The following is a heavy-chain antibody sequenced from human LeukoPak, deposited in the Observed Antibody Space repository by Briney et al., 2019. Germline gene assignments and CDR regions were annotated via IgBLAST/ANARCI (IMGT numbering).Heavy chain of an antibody. D-gene: IGHD5-24*01. J-gene: IGHJ6*02. CDR2: LNPSGGSS. V-gene: IGHV1-46*01. CDR3: ASVYKHGMDV. CDR1: GYTVTSYY. Sequence: ASVKVSCKASGYTVTSYYMHWVRQAPGQGLEWMAILNPSGGSSNYAQKFQGRATLTRATPTGTVYMELSSLRSEDTAVYYCASVYKHGMDVWGQGTTVIVSS.